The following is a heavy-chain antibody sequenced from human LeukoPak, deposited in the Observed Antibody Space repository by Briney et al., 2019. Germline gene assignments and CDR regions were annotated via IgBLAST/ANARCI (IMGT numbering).Heavy chain of an antibody. CDR1: GFTFTNYA. D-gene: IGHD1-20*01. J-gene: IGHJ4*02. V-gene: IGHV3-23*01. CDR2: ISGSSGST. Sequence: GGSLRLSCAASGFTFTNYAMSWVRQAPGKGLEWVSTISGSSGSTYYADSVKGRFTISRDNSKSTLFLQMDSLEPEDTALYYCAKDGAYNSHFDYWGQGTLVTVSS. CDR3: AKDGAYNSHFDY.